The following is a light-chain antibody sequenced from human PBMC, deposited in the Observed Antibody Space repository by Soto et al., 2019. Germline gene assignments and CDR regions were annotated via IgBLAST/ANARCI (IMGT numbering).Light chain of an antibody. V-gene: IGLV2-14*01. J-gene: IGLJ2*01. Sequence: QSALTQRASVSGSPGQSITISCTGTSSDVGGYNYVSWYQQHPGKAPKLMIYDVSNRPSGVSNRFSGSKSGNTASLAISGLQAEDEADYYCSSYTSSSTLVVFGAGTKVTVL. CDR1: SSDVGGYNY. CDR2: DVS. CDR3: SSYTSSSTLVV.